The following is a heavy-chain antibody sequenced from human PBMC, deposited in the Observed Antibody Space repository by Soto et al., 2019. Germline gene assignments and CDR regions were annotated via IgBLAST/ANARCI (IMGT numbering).Heavy chain of an antibody. J-gene: IGHJ2*01. V-gene: IGHV3-23*01. D-gene: IGHD3-16*01. Sequence: WGSLRLSCVASGFTFSDYAMTWVRQAPGKGLEWVATISATGGNIEYTDSLKGRFTISRDNSKNTLYLQLNGLTSDDTAVHYCAKVARGLGYCDLWGRGTMVSVSP. CDR2: ISATGGNI. CDR1: GFTFSDYA. CDR3: AKVARGLGYCDL.